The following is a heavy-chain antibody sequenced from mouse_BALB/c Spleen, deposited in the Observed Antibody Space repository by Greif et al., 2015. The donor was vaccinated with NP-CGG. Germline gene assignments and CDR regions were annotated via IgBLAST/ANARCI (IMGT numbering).Heavy chain of an antibody. V-gene: IGHV14-3*02. CDR2: IDPANGNT. CDR1: GFNIKDTY. CDR3: ARNDGFAY. D-gene: IGHD2-12*01. J-gene: IGHJ3*01. Sequence: VQLQQSGAELVKPGASVKLSCTASGFNIKDTYMHWVKQRPEQGLEWIGGIDPANGNTKYDPKFQGKATITADTSSNTAYLQLSSLTSEDTAVYYCARNDGFAYWGQGTLVTVSA.